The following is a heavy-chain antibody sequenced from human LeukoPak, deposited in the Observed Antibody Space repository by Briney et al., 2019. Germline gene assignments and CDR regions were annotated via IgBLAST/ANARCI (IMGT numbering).Heavy chain of an antibody. Sequence: SETLSLTCTVSGGSISSYYWSWIRQPPGKGLEWIGYIYYSGSTNYNPSLKSRVTISVDTSKNQFSLKLSSVTAADTAVYYCARATGNTDSWGQGTLVTVSS. CDR2: IYYSGST. V-gene: IGHV4-59*08. J-gene: IGHJ4*02. CDR3: ARATGNTDS. CDR1: GGSISSYY. D-gene: IGHD1-26*01.